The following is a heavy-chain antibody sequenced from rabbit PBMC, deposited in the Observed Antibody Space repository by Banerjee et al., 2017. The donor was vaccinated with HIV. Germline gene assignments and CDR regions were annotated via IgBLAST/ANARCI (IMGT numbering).Heavy chain of an antibody. CDR2: IYAAGSGWT. D-gene: IGHD4-2*01. Sequence: QSLEESGGDLVKPGASLTLTCTASGFSFSSGYYMCWVRQAPGKGLEWIACIYAAGSGWTYYASCAKGRFTISKTSSTTVTLQMTSLTAADTATYFCARGYAGGTGAGYYFNLWGQGTLVTVS. J-gene: IGHJ4*01. CDR1: GFSFSSGYY. V-gene: IGHV1S40*01. CDR3: ARGYAGGTGAGYYFNL.